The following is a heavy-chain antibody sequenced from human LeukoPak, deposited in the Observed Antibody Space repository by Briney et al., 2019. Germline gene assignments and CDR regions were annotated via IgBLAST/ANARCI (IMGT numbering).Heavy chain of an antibody. D-gene: IGHD4-17*01. CDR3: VKPYTTVTTRWNWFDP. V-gene: IGHV3-64D*06. J-gene: IGHJ5*02. CDR2: ISSNGGST. CDR1: GFTFSSYA. Sequence: GGSLRLSCSASGFTFSSYAMHWVRQAPGKGLEYVSAISSNGGSTYYADSVKGRFTISRDNSKNTLYLQMSSLRAEDTAVYYCVKPYTTVTTRWNWFDPWGQGTLVSVSS.